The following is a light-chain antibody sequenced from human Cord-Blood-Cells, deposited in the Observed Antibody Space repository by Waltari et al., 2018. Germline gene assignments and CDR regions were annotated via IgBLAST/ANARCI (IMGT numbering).Light chain of an antibody. CDR2: AAS. CDR3: QQSYSTPRT. CDR1: QSISSY. Sequence: DIQMTQSPSSLSASVGDRFTITCRASQSISSYLHWYQQKPGKAPKLLIYAASSLQSGVPSRFSGSGSGTEFTLTISSLQPEDFATYYCQQSYSTPRTFGGGTKVEIK. V-gene: IGKV1-39*01. J-gene: IGKJ4*01.